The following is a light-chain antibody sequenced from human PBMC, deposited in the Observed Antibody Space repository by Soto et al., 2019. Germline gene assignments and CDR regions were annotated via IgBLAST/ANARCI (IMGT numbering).Light chain of an antibody. J-gene: IGKJ4*01. CDR1: QSISSW. V-gene: IGKV1-5*03. Sequence: DIQMTQSPSTLSASVGDRVTITCRASQSISSWLAWYQQKPGKAPKLLIYKASTLKSGVPSRFSGSGSGTEFTLTISSLQPDDFATYYCQQYNHYSGLTFGGGTKVDNK. CDR2: KAS. CDR3: QQYNHYSGLT.